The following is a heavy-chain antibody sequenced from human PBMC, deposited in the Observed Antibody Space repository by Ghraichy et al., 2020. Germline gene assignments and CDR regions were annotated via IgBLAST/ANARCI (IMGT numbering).Heavy chain of an antibody. CDR3: ARGLRWRAARVFSGWFDP. Sequence: ASVKVSCKASGYTFTSYDINWVRQATGQGLEWMGWMNPNSGNTGYAQKFQGRVTMTRNTSISTAYMELSSLRSEDTAVYYCARGLRWRAARVFSGWFDPWGQGTLVTVSS. CDR1: GYTFTSYD. J-gene: IGHJ5*02. D-gene: IGHD6-6*01. CDR2: MNPNSGNT. V-gene: IGHV1-8*01.